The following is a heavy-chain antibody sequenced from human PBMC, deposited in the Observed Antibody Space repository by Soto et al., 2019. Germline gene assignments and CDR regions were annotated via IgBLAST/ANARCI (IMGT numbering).Heavy chain of an antibody. V-gene: IGHV3-30*18. Sequence: QVQLVESGGGVVQPGRSLRLSCASSGFTFSSYVMHWVRQAPGKGLEWVAVISYDESNIYYADSVKGRFTISRDNAKNTVYLQMNSLRPEDTAVYYCAKGGYCRGGSCFSGNLGDWGQGILVTVSS. J-gene: IGHJ4*02. CDR3: AKGGYCRGGSCFSGNLGD. CDR1: GFTFSSYV. D-gene: IGHD2-15*01. CDR2: ISYDESNI.